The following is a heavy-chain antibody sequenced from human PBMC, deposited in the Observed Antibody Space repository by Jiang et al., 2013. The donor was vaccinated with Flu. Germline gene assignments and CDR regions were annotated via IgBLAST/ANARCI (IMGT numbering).Heavy chain of an antibody. CDR3: ARYYYDSSGYYYYYYGMDV. Sequence: GAEVKKPGSSVKVSCKASGGTFSSYAISWVRQAPGQGLEWMGGIIPIFGTANYAQKFQGRVTITADESTSTAYMELSSLRSEDTAVYYCARYYYDSSGYYYYYYGMDVWGQGTTVTVSS. D-gene: IGHD3-22*01. V-gene: IGHV1-69*01. CDR2: IIPIFGTA. J-gene: IGHJ6*02. CDR1: GGTFSSYA.